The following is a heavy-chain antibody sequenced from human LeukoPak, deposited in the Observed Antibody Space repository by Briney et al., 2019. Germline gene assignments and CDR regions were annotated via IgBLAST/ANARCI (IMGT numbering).Heavy chain of an antibody. CDR3: AREVACPIDY. D-gene: IGHD5-12*01. V-gene: IGHV4-38-2*02. CDR2: IYHSGST. CDR1: GYAISSGYH. J-gene: IGHJ4*02. Sequence: PSETLSLTWSFSGYAISSGYHWGSIRQPPGKGLEWIGTIYHSGSTYYNPSLKSRLTISVDTSKNQFSLKLTSVTAADTALYYCAREVACPIDYWGQGTLVTVSS.